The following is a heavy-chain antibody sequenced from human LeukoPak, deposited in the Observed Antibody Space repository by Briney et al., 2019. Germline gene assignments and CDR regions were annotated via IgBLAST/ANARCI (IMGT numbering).Heavy chain of an antibody. CDR3: ARGLRIAAAGNNWFDP. V-gene: IGHV1-8*03. Sequence: ASVKVSCRASGYTFTSYDINWVRQATGQGLEWMGWMNPNSGNTGYAQKFQGRVTITRNTSISTAYMELSSLRSEDTAVYYCARGLRIAAAGNNWFDPWGQGTLVTVSS. CDR2: MNPNSGNT. CDR1: GYTFTSYD. J-gene: IGHJ5*02. D-gene: IGHD6-13*01.